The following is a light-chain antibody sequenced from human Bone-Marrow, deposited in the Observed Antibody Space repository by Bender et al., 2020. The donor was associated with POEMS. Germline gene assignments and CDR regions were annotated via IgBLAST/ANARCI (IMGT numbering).Light chain of an antibody. CDR1: SSDIGGYNH. Sequence: QSALTQPASVSGSPGQSITISCTGSSSDIGGYNHVSWYQQSPGKAPKLIIYEVNKRPSGVPDRFSGSKSGNTASLTISGLQPQDDGDYFCSSYTTSGSVVFGTGTQVSVL. CDR3: SSYTTSGSVV. V-gene: IGLV2-14*01. J-gene: IGLJ1*01. CDR2: EVN.